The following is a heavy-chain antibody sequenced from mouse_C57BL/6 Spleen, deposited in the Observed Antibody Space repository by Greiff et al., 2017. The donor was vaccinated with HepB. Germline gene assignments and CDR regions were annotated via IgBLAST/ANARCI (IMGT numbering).Heavy chain of an antibody. J-gene: IGHJ3*01. D-gene: IGHD1-1*01. CDR1: GYSITSGYY. CDR3: ARSYYGSSLFAY. Sequence: VQLKESGPGLVKPSQSLSLTCSVTGYSITSGYYWNWIRQFPGNKLEWMGYISYDGSNNYNPSLKNRISITRDTSKNQFFLKLNSVTTEDTATYYCARSYYGSSLFAYWGQGTLVTVSA. CDR2: ISYDGSN. V-gene: IGHV3-6*01.